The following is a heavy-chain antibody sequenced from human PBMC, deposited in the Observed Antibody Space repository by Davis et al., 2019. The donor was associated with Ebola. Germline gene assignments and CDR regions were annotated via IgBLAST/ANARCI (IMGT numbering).Heavy chain of an antibody. Sequence: GESLKISCAASGFTVSSNYMSWVRQAPGKGLEWVSVIYSGGSTYYADSVKGRFTISRDNAKNTLYLQMNSLRAEDTAVYYCARVMMDSSSWTYYYYGMDVWGQGTTVTVSS. CDR1: GFTVSSNY. CDR3: ARVMMDSSSWTYYYYGMDV. V-gene: IGHV3-53*01. D-gene: IGHD6-13*01. CDR2: IYSGGST. J-gene: IGHJ6*02.